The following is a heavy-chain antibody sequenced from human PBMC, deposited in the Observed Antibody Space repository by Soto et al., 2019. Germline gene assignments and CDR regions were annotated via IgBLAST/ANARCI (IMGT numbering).Heavy chain of an antibody. V-gene: IGHV3-66*01. CDR3: ASEPYCSGATCFARYWYFDL. D-gene: IGHD2-15*01. J-gene: IGHJ2*01. CDR1: GFTVSSNY. CDR2: IYRDGNT. Sequence: EVQLVESGGGLVQPGGSLRLSCAASGFTVSSNYMSWVRQAPGKGLEWVSAIYRDGNTYYADSVKGRFTISRDNAKNKLYLQLKSMRAEDTAADYCASEPYCSGATCFARYWYFDLWGRGTLVTVSS.